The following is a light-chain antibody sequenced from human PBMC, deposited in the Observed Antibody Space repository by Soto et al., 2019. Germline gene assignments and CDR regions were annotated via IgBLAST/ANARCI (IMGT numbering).Light chain of an antibody. Sequence: QSVLTQPASVSGSPGQSITISCTGTSSDVGSYNYVSWYQQYPGEAPKLMVYDVSNRPSGVSYRFSGSKSGNTASLTISGLQAEDEADYYCSSYTTSSTHVVFGGGTKVTVL. CDR1: SSDVGSYNY. CDR3: SSYTTSSTHVV. J-gene: IGLJ2*01. V-gene: IGLV2-14*01. CDR2: DVS.